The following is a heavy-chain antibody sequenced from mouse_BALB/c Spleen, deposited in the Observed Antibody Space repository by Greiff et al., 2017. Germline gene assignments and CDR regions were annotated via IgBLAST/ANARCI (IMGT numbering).Heavy chain of an antibody. CDR2: ISNGGGST. J-gene: IGHJ4*01. Sequence: EVQRVESGGGLVQPGGSLKLSCAASGFTFSSYTMSWVRQTPEKRLEWVAYISNGGGSTYYPDTVKGRFTISRDNAKNTLYLQMSSLTSEDTAMYYCARDDYEDYYAMDYWGQGTSVTGSS. CDR1: GFTFSSYT. CDR3: ARDDYEDYYAMDY. D-gene: IGHD2-4*01. V-gene: IGHV5-12-2*01.